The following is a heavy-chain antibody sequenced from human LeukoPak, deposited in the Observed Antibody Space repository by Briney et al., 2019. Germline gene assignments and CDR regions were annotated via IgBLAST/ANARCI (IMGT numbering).Heavy chain of an antibody. J-gene: IGHJ6*02. CDR2: MNPNSGNT. V-gene: IGHV1-8*01. CDR1: GYTFTSYD. Sequence: ASVKVSCKASGYTFTSYDINWVRQATGQGLEWMGWMNPNSGNTGYAQKFQGRVTMTRNTSISTAYMELSSLRSEDTAVYYCQARYDILTGYPRYYYYGMDVWGQGTTVTVYS. D-gene: IGHD3-9*01. CDR3: QARYDILTGYPRYYYYGMDV.